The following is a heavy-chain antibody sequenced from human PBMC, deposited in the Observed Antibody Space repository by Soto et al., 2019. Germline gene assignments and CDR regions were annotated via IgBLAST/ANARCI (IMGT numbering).Heavy chain of an antibody. CDR2: IYWDDEE. J-gene: IGHJ4*02. CDR1: GFSLRSLGMA. V-gene: IGHV2-5*02. D-gene: IGHD3-16*01. CDR3: ARRYDSACDF. Sequence: QITLKESGPTLLKPTQTLTLTCTFSGFSLRSLGMAVGWIRQPPGRALEWVALIYWDDEERYSPALQSRLTITKDTSKNHVVLTMTTMDPVDTATYNCARRYDSACDFWGQGIPVTVSS.